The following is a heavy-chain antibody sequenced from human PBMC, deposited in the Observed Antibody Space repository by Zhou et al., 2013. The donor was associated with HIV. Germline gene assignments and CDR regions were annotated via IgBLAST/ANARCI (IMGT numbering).Heavy chain of an antibody. J-gene: IGHJ3*02. Sequence: QVQLVQSGAEVKKPGASVKVSCRASGDTLNSHGISWVRQAPGQGLEWMGWISGNNGNTKYAQKFQGRVSMTTDTSTSAAHMEVRSLRSDDTAVYYCARDRTGYSSSWYTGSGAFDIVGQGTSGHRLF. CDR1: GDTLNSHG. V-gene: IGHV1-18*01. CDR3: ARDRTGYSSSWYTGSGAFDI. D-gene: IGHD6-13*01. CDR2: ISGNNGNT.